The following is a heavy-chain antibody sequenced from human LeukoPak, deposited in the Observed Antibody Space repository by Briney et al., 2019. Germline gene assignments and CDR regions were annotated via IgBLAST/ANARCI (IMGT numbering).Heavy chain of an antibody. CDR1: GYTFTDHY. V-gene: IGHV1-2*02. D-gene: IGHD7-27*01. CDR2: IHPGRGDT. Sequence: GASVKVSCKALGYTFTDHYFHWLRQAPGQGLEWMGWIHPGRGDTNYAQKFQGRVSLTRDTSISTAYMELSRLTSDVTAVYYCARDHNWGPDYWGQGTLVSVSS. CDR3: ARDHNWGPDY. J-gene: IGHJ4*02.